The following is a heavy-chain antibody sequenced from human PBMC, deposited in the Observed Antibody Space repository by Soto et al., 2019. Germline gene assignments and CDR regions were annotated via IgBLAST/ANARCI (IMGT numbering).Heavy chain of an antibody. D-gene: IGHD6-13*01. CDR2: INAGNGNT. CDR3: ARSADYYYYYGMDV. J-gene: IGHJ6*02. CDR1: GYTFTSYA. Sequence: ASVKVSCKASGYTFTSYAMHWVRQAPGQRLEWMGWINAGNGNTKYSQKFQGRVTITRDTSASTAYMELSSLRSEDTAVYYCARSADYYYYYGMDVWGQGTTVTV. V-gene: IGHV1-3*01.